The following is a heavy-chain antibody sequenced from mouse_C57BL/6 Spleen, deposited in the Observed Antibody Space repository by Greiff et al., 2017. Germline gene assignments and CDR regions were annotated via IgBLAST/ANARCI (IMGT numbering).Heavy chain of an antibody. D-gene: IGHD4-1*01. Sequence: QVQLQQPGAELVKPGASVKLSCKASGYTFTSYWMQWVKQRPGQGLEWIGEIDPSDSYTNYNQKFKGKATLTVDTSSSTAYMQLSSLTSEDSAVYYCARGTGTHAMDYWGQGTSVTVSS. CDR2: IDPSDSYT. CDR3: ARGTGTHAMDY. J-gene: IGHJ4*01. CDR1: GYTFTSYW. V-gene: IGHV1-50*01.